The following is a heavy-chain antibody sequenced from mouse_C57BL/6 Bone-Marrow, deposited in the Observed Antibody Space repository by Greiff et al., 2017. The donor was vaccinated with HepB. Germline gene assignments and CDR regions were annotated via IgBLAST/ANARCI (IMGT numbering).Heavy chain of an antibody. D-gene: IGHD2-1*01. V-gene: IGHV1-69*01. CDR1: GYTFTSYW. J-gene: IGHJ4*01. CDR2: IDPSDSYT. Sequence: QVQLQQPGAELVMPGASVKLSCKASGYTFTSYWMHGVKQRPGQGLEWIGEIDPSDSYTNYNQKFKGKSTLTVDKSSSTAYMQLSSLTSEDSAVYYCARREIYYGPYYYAMDYWGQGTSVTVSS. CDR3: ARREIYYGPYYYAMDY.